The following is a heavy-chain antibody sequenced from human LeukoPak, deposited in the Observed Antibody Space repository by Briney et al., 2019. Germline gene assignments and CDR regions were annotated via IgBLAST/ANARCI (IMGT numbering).Heavy chain of an antibody. CDR1: GGSISSYY. CDR2: IYYSGST. D-gene: IGHD2-8*01. Sequence: PSEPLSLTCTVSGGSISSYYWSWLRQPPGKGLEWIGYIYYSGSTNYNPSLKSRVTISVDTSKNRFSLKLSSVTAADTAVYYCARDRRYCTNGVCDYNWFDPWGQGTLVTVSS. J-gene: IGHJ5*02. CDR3: ARDRRYCTNGVCDYNWFDP. V-gene: IGHV4-59*01.